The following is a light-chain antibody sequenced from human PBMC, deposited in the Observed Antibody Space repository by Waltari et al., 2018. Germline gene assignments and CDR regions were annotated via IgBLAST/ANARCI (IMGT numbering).Light chain of an antibody. CDR2: AAS. V-gene: IGKV3-15*01. J-gene: IGKJ5*01. CDR1: QTVSTN. CDR3: QQYNNWPPIT. Sequence: EIVMTQSPATLSVSPGESATPSCRASQTVSTNLPWYQQKPGQAPRLLIYAASTRATGIAARFSGSGSGTDFTLTISSLQSEDFAVYYCQQYNNWPPITLGQGTRLEIK.